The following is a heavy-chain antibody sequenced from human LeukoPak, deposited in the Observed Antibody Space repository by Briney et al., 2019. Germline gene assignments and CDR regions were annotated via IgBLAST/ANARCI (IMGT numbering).Heavy chain of an antibody. J-gene: IGHJ4*02. CDR1: GSTSSRNF. Sequence: GGSLGLSCAVSGSTSSRNFMSWVRQTPEKGLEWVANINQDGSEKNYVDSVKGRFTISRDNAKNSLFLQMNSLRAEDTAIYYCASGAGWESGYWGQGTLVTVSS. CDR2: INQDGSEK. V-gene: IGHV3-7*01. D-gene: IGHD1-26*01. CDR3: ASGAGWESGY.